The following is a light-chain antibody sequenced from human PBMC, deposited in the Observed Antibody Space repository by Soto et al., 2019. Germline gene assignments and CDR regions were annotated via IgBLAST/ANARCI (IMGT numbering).Light chain of an antibody. CDR1: QSVSSY. CDR2: GAS. Sequence: EIVCTHAPATLSLYPWEIATLSFRASQSVSSYLAWYQQKPGQAPRLLIYGASSRPTGIPDRFSGSGSGTDFTLTISRLEPEDCAVYYCQQYGSSYTFGQGTRLEIK. V-gene: IGKV3-20*01. J-gene: IGKJ5*01. CDR3: QQYGSSYT.